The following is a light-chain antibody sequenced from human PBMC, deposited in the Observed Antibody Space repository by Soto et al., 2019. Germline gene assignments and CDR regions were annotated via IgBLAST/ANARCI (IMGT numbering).Light chain of an antibody. Sequence: DIQMAQSPSTLSASVGDRVTITCRASQSISSWLAWYQQKPGIAPKLLIYDASSFESGVPSRFSGSGSGTEFTLTISSLQPDDFATSDCQQYNSYPWTFGQGTKVEIK. J-gene: IGKJ1*01. CDR2: DAS. CDR1: QSISSW. V-gene: IGKV1-5*01. CDR3: QQYNSYPWT.